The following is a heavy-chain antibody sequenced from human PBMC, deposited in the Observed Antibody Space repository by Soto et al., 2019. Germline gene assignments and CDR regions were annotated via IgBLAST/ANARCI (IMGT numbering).Heavy chain of an antibody. CDR1: GFTFDDYT. Sequence: EVQLVESGGVVVQPGGSLRLSCAASGFTFDDYTMHWVRQAPGKGLEWVSLISWDGGSTYYADSVKGRFTISRDNSKNSLYLQMNSLRTEDTALYYCAKERSTGPKYFQHWGQGTLVTVSS. V-gene: IGHV3-43*01. CDR3: AKERSTGPKYFQH. J-gene: IGHJ1*01. CDR2: ISWDGGST. D-gene: IGHD4-17*01.